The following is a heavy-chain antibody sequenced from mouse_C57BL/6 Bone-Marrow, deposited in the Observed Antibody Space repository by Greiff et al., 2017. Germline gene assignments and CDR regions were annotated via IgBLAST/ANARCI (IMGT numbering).Heavy chain of an antibody. J-gene: IGHJ1*03. CDR3: ARGGLLLGWYFDV. Sequence: VQLKESGAELVRPGSSVKMSCKTSGYTFTSYGINWVKQRPGQGLEWIGYLYSGNGYTEYNEKFKGKATLTSDTSSSTAYMQLSSLTSEDSAIYFCARGGLLLGWYFDVWGTGTTVTVSS. CDR1: GYTFTSYG. V-gene: IGHV1-58*01. D-gene: IGHD1-1*01. CDR2: LYSGNGYT.